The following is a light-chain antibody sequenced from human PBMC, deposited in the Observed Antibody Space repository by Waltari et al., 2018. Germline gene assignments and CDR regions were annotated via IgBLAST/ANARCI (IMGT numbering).Light chain of an antibody. J-gene: IGKJ1*01. Sequence: DFVMTQSPEFLAVSLGERATINCKSSQSVLYSPNSKNYFAWYQQKPRQPPKLLIYGASTRESGVPDRVSGSGSGTDFTLTISSLQAEDVAVYYCHQYSTTPWTFGQGTKVEI. CDR3: HQYSTTPWT. CDR1: QSVLYSPNSKNY. CDR2: GAS. V-gene: IGKV4-1*01.